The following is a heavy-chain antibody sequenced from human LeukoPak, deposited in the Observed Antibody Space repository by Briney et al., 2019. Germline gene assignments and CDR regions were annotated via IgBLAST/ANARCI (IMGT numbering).Heavy chain of an antibody. CDR3: ARSDYDITFDY. Sequence: GASVKVSCQASGGTFSSYAISWVRQAPGQGLEWMGGIIPIFGTANYAQKFQGRVTITADESTSTAYMELSSLRSEDTAVYYCARSDYDITFDYWGQGTLVTVSS. D-gene: IGHD4-17*01. CDR1: GGTFSSYA. V-gene: IGHV1-69*13. CDR2: IIPIFGTA. J-gene: IGHJ4*02.